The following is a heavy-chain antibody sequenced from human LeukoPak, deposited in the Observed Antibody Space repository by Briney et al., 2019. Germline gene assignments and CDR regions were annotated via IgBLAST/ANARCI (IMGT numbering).Heavy chain of an antibody. CDR1: GGSVSSYY. D-gene: IGHD4-17*01. J-gene: IGHJ4*02. Sequence: SETLSLTCTVSGGSVSSYYRSWIRRPPGKGLEWIGYVYYSASTNYNPSLKSRVTISVDTSKKQFSLRLSSVTAADTAVYFCARGIITTVATFDYWGQGTLVTVSS. CDR3: ARGIITTVATFDY. CDR2: VYYSAST. V-gene: IGHV4-59*02.